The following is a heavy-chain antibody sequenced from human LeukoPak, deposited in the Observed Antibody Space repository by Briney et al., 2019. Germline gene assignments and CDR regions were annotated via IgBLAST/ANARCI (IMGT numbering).Heavy chain of an antibody. D-gene: IGHD3-10*01. CDR1: GFTFSSYE. Sequence: PGGSLRLSCAASGFTFSSYEMNWVRQAPGKGLEWVSYISSSGSTIYYADSVKGRFTISRDNSKNTLYVQMSSLRAEDTAVYYCAKDGPYYGSGAMYYFDFWGQGTPVTVSS. CDR3: AKDGPYYGSGAMYYFDF. V-gene: IGHV3-48*03. CDR2: ISSSGSTI. J-gene: IGHJ4*02.